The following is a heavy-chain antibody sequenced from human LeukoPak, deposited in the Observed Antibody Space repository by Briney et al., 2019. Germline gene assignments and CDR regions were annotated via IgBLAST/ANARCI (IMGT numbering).Heavy chain of an antibody. Sequence: GGSLRLSWAASGCTFSDYYMSWIRQAPGKVLEWVSYISSSVSTIYYADSVKVRFTIARDNAKTSLYLPMHSLTAEDTAVYYCAREAIAIDYWGQGTLVTVSS. V-gene: IGHV3-11*01. CDR3: AREAIAIDY. J-gene: IGHJ4*02. CDR2: ISSSVSTI. D-gene: IGHD2-21*01. CDR1: GCTFSDYY.